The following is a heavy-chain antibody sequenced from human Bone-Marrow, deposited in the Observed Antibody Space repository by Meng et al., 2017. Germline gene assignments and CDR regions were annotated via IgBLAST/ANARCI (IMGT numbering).Heavy chain of an antibody. V-gene: IGHV4-34*01. CDR1: VGSFSHYY. Sequence: QRGWWLLYPLGTVSLPCVVSVGSFSHYYWSWIRQPPGKGLEWIGEINHSGSTNYNPSLEGRATISVDTSQNNLSLRLSSVTAADSAVYYCARGPTTMAHDFDYWGQGTLVTVSS. CDR3: ARGPTTMAHDFDY. CDR2: INHSGST. D-gene: IGHD4-11*01. J-gene: IGHJ4*02.